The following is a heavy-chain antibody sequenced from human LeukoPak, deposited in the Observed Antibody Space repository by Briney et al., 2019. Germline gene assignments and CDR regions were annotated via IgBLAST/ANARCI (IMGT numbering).Heavy chain of an antibody. CDR1: GFTVSSNY. V-gene: IGHV3-66*01. Sequence: GGSLRLSCAASGFTVSSNYMSRVRQAPGKGLEWVSVTYSGGSTYYADSVKGRFTISRDNSKNTLYLQMNSLRAEDTAVYYCARTAAMIVEPIDYWGQGTLVTVSS. J-gene: IGHJ4*02. CDR2: TYSGGST. D-gene: IGHD3-22*01. CDR3: ARTAAMIVEPIDY.